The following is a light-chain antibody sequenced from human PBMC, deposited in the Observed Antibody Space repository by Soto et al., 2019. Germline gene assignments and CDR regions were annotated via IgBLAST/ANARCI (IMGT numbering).Light chain of an antibody. Sequence: ELVLTQSPGTLSLSPGEEATLSCRASQSVDSNYLAWYQQKPGQAHRLLIYGASSRATGIPDRFSGSGSGTDFTLTISRLEPEDFAVYYCHQYVSSWTFGQGTNV. CDR2: GAS. V-gene: IGKV3-20*01. J-gene: IGKJ1*01. CDR1: QSVDSNY. CDR3: HQYVSSWT.